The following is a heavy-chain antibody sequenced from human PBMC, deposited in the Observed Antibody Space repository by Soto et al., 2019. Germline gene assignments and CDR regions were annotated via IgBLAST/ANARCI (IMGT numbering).Heavy chain of an antibody. D-gene: IGHD4-17*01. V-gene: IGHV3-23*01. Sequence: EEQMLESGGGLVQPGGSLRLSCAASGFTFSSYALTWVRQAPGKGLEWVSSITGSGDYTRYTDSVKGRFTITRDNAKNTLFLQMKSLRADDTAIYYCGKDPNGDYFGAFDFWGQGTMVTVSS. CDR1: GFTFSSYA. J-gene: IGHJ3*01. CDR3: GKDPNGDYFGAFDF. CDR2: ITGSGDYT.